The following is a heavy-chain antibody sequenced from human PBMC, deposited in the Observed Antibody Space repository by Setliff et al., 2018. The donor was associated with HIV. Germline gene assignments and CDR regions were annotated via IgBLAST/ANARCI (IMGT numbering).Heavy chain of an antibody. Sequence: PSETLSLTCTVSGASISSGAYYWSWVRQPAGKGLEWIGHIYTFGDISYNPSLENRVTISVDTSKSQFFLMLSSVTAADTAVYYCARASRDIPGVDSNYFDDWGQGTLVTVSS. CDR1: GASISSGAYY. D-gene: IGHD2-2*01. J-gene: IGHJ4*02. V-gene: IGHV4-61*09. CDR3: ARASRDIPGVDSNYFDD. CDR2: IYTFGDI.